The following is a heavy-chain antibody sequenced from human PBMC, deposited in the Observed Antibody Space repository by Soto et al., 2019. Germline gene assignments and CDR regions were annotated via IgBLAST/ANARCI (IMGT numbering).Heavy chain of an antibody. J-gene: IGHJ4*02. CDR2: INPNSGGT. V-gene: IGHV1-2*02. CDR3: AREGMTTVTTWYFDY. D-gene: IGHD4-17*01. CDR1: GYTFTGYY. Sequence: QVQLVQSGAEVKKPGASVKVTCKASGYTFTGYYMHWVRQAPGQGLEWMGWINPNSGGTNYAQKFQGGVTMTGDTSISTAYMELSRLRSDDTAVYYCAREGMTTVTTWYFDYWGQGTLVTVSS.